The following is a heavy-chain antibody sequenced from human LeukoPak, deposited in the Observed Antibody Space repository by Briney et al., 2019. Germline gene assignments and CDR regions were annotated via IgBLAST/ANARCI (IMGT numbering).Heavy chain of an antibody. V-gene: IGHV3-30*01. CDR2: ISYDGSNK. CDR3: ATAEGFWVRYYYYYMDV. D-gene: IGHD3-16*01. Sequence: GGALRLSCAASGFTFSSYAMHWVRQAPGKGVEGVAVISYDGSNKYYADSVKGRFTISRDNSKNTVYLEMNSQRAEDTAVYYCATAEGFWVRYYYYYMDVWGKGTTVTVSS. CDR1: GFTFSSYA. J-gene: IGHJ6*03.